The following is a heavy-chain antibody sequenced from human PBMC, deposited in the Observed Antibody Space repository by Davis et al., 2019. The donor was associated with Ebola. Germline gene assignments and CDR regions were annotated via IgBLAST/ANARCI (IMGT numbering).Heavy chain of an antibody. D-gene: IGHD6-19*01. CDR2: INPSAVTT. J-gene: IGHJ4*02. V-gene: IGHV1-46*01. CDR3: ARGLKGVRFTSGWHVCDY. Sequence: ASVKVSCKASGYTFTSYYIHWVRQAPGHGLEWMGIINPSAVTTYYPQKFQGRLSMSRDTSTSTVYMELSSLTSEDSAVYYCARGLKGVRFTSGWHVCDYWGQGTLVTVSS. CDR1: GYTFTSYY.